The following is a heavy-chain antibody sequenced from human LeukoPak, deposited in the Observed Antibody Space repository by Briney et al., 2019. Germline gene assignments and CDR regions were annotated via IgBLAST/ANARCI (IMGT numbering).Heavy chain of an antibody. V-gene: IGHV1-2*02. CDR3: ARDLTLFGHQDSYY. CDR1: GYTFTGYY. CDR2: INLNSGGT. J-gene: IGHJ4*02. Sequence: ASVTVSCKASGYTFTGYYMHWVRQAPGQGLERMGWINLNSGGTNYAQTFQGRVTMTRDTSISTAYMELSRLRSDDTAVYYCARDLTLFGHQDSYYWGQGTLVTVSS. D-gene: IGHD3-10*02.